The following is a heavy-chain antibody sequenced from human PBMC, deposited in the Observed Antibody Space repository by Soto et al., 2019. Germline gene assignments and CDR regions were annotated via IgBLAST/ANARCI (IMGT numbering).Heavy chain of an antibody. CDR3: AHRSTSYYYRAFDI. CDR1: GFSLSTSGVA. D-gene: IGHD3-22*01. Sequence: QITLKESGPTLVKPTQTLTLTCTFSGFSLSTSGVAVGWIRQPPGKALVWLALIYWDDDKHYSPSLKSRLTIAKDTSKNQVVLTMTNMDPVDTATYYCAHRSTSYYYRAFDIWGQGTMVTVSS. CDR2: IYWDDDK. J-gene: IGHJ3*02. V-gene: IGHV2-5*02.